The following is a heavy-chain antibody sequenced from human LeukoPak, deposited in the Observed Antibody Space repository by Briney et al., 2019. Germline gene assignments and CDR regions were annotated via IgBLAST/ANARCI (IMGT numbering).Heavy chain of an antibody. Sequence: GGSLRLSCSASGFTLWLWAMHWVRQAPGKGLEYVSGISSNGGSPYNADSVKARFTISRDNSKNTLYLQMSSLRAEDMAMYYCVKGITFNYHYGMDVWGQGTTVTVSS. J-gene: IGHJ6*02. V-gene: IGHV3-64D*09. CDR2: ISSNGGSP. CDR1: GFTLWLWA. CDR3: VKGITFNYHYGMDV. D-gene: IGHD1-20*01.